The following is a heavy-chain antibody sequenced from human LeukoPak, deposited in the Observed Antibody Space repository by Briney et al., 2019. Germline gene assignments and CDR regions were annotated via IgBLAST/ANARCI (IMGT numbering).Heavy chain of an antibody. J-gene: IGHJ5*02. CDR2: INANSGDT. CDR3: ARLAVPPS. Sequence: ASVKVSCKPSGYTFTGYYIHWVRQAPGQGLEWMGWINANSGDTNYAQKFQGRVTITRDTSINTAYMELSSLRSDDTAVYFCARLAVPPSWGQGTLVTVSA. CDR1: GYTFTGYY. D-gene: IGHD6-19*01. V-gene: IGHV1-2*02.